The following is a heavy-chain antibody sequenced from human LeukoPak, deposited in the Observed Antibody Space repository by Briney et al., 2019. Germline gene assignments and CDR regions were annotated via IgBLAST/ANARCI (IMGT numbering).Heavy chain of an antibody. CDR2: ISYDGSNK. D-gene: IGHD6-13*01. CDR3: AKEGLGSSWYPNYFDY. Sequence: GRSVRLSCAASGFTLSAYAMHWVRQAPGKGLEWVALISYDGSNKYYADLVKGRFTISRDSSKNTLYLQVNSLRAEDTAVYYCAKEGLGSSWYPNYFDYWGQGTLGTVSS. V-gene: IGHV3-30*18. J-gene: IGHJ4*02. CDR1: GFTLSAYA.